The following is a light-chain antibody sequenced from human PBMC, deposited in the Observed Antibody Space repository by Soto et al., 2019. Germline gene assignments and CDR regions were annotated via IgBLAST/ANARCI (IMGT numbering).Light chain of an antibody. Sequence: QAVVTQPASVSGSPGQSITISCTGTSSDVGGYNYVSWYQQHPGKAPTLMIYDVSNRPSGVSNRFSGSKSGNTASLTISGLQAEDGADYYCSSYTSSSTLVVFGGGTKLTVL. CDR2: DVS. CDR1: SSDVGGYNY. CDR3: SSYTSSSTLVV. V-gene: IGLV2-14*01. J-gene: IGLJ2*01.